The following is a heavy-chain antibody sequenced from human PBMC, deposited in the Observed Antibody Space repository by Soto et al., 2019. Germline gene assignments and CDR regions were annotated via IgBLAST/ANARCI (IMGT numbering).Heavy chain of an antibody. D-gene: IGHD3-3*01. J-gene: IGHJ4*02. Sequence: QAQLQESGPGLVRPSQTLSLSCSVSGASVTSGDYYWNWIRQTPGTGLEWLGYMHDSGTTSYNPSLNRRVTISRDTSKNQCSPKLTSVSAADTAVYFCASGGLYELWSGFFYWGQVIRVTVSS. CDR1: GASVTSGDYY. V-gene: IGHV4-30-4*01. CDR3: ASGGLYELWSGFFY. CDR2: MHDSGTT.